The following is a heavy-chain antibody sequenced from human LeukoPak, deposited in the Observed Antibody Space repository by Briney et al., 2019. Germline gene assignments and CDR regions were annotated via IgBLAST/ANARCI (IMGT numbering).Heavy chain of an antibody. J-gene: IGHJ4*02. V-gene: IGHV1-2*02. D-gene: IGHD1-20*01. CDR3: ARGLLTGTGTAEIDY. CDR1: GYTFTGYY. CDR2: INPNSGGT. Sequence: ASVKVSCKASGYTFTGYYMHWVRQAPGQGLEWMGWINPNSGGTNYAQKFQGRVTMTRDTSISTAYMELSRLRSDDTAVYYCARGLLTGTGTAEIDYWGQGTLVTVSS.